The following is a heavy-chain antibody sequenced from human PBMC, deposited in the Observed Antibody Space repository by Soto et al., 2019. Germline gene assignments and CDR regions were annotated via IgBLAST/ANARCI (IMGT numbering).Heavy chain of an antibody. J-gene: IGHJ5*02. CDR2: ISSSSYI. CDR1: GFTFSSYS. D-gene: IGHD2-15*01. Sequence: GSLRLSCAASGFTFSSYSMNWVRQAPGKGLEWVSSISSSSYIYYADSVKGRFTISRDNAKNSLYLQMNSLRAEDTAVYYCARDGIVVVVAPTRGWFDPWGQGTLVTVSS. V-gene: IGHV3-21*01. CDR3: ARDGIVVVVAPTRGWFDP.